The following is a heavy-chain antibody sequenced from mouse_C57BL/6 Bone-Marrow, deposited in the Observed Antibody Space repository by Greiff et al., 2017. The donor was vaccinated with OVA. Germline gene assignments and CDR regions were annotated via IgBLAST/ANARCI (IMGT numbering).Heavy chain of an antibody. CDR3: ARLRYSYAMDY. CDR1: GYTFTDYY. J-gene: IGHJ4*01. Sequence: QVHVKQSGAELVRPGASVKLSCKASGYTFTDYYINWVKQRPGQGLEWIARIYPGSGNTYYNEKFKGKATLTAEKSSSTAYMQLSSLTSEDSAVYFCARLRYSYAMDYWGQGTSVTVSS. D-gene: IGHD1-1*01. CDR2: IYPGSGNT. V-gene: IGHV1-76*01.